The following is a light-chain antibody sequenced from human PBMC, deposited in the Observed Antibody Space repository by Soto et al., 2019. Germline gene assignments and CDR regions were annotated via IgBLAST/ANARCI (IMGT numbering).Light chain of an antibody. CDR1: SSNVGGYNY. Sequence: QSALTQPPSASGSPGQSVAISCTGTSSNVGGYNYVSWYQQHPGKAPKLLIYEVNKRPSGVPDRFPGSKSGNTASLTVSGLQADDEADYYCSSYGGSNVFGTGTKVTVL. J-gene: IGLJ1*01. V-gene: IGLV2-8*01. CDR2: EVN. CDR3: SSYGGSNV.